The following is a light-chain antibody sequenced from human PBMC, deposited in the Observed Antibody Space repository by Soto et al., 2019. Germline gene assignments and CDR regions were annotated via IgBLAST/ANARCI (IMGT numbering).Light chain of an antibody. V-gene: IGKV3-20*01. CDR2: GAS. CDR3: QQYGSSPRT. Sequence: LTQSPSSLSASVGDRVTFTCRASQGISSSYLAWYQQKPGQAPRLLIYGASSRATGIPDRFSGSGSGTDFTLTISRLEPEDFAVYYCQQYGSSPRTFGQGTKVDIK. CDR1: QGISSSY. J-gene: IGKJ1*01.